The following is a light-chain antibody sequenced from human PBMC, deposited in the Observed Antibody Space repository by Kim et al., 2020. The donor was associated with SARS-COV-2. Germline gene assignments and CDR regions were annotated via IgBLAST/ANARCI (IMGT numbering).Light chain of an antibody. V-gene: IGKV3-15*01. CDR3: QQYNTWRSIT. J-gene: IGKJ4*01. CDR2: GAS. Sequence: SPGKPTPLPCRASQGLGTKLAWYQQKLGQAPRLLIYGASTRATGISARFTGSGSGTEFALTISSLQSDDFAIYYCQQYNTWRSITFGGGTKVDIK. CDR1: QGLGTK.